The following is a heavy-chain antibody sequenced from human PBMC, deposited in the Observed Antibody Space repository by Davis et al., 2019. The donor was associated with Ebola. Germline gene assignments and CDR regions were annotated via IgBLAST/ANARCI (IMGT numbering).Heavy chain of an antibody. CDR2: ISSSGSTI. Sequence: PGGSLRLSCAASGFTFSDYYMSWIRQAPGKGLEWVSYISSSGSTIYYADPVKGRFTISRDNAKNSLYLQMNSLRAEDTAVYYCARAGGYCSSTSCYGILYYYYGMDVWGQGTTVTVSS. V-gene: IGHV3-11*04. J-gene: IGHJ6*02. CDR1: GFTFSDYY. D-gene: IGHD2-2*01. CDR3: ARAGGYCSSTSCYGILYYYYGMDV.